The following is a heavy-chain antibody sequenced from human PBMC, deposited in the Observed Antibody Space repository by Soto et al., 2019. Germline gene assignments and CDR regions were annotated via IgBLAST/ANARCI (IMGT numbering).Heavy chain of an antibody. V-gene: IGHV4-4*02. CDR3: ASRDPGTSVDY. Sequence: SETLSLTCAVSGGSFTSNNWWALVRQPPGQGLEWIGEIYRTGSTNYNPSLKSRVTISLDKSENQFSLKVTSLTAADTAVYYCASRDPGTSVDYWGQGTLVTVSS. J-gene: IGHJ4*02. CDR2: IYRTGST. D-gene: IGHD1-7*01. CDR1: GGSFTSNNW.